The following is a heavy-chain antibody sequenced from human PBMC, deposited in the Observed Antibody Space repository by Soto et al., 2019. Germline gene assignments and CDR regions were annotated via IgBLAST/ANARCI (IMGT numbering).Heavy chain of an antibody. CDR3: ARWAMRDIVATPYYYGMDV. Sequence: GSVKVYFKASGYPFTSYDINLVRQATGQGLEWMGWMNPNSGNTGYAQKFQGRVTMTRNTSISTAYMELSSLRSEDTAVYYCARWAMRDIVATPYYYGMDVWGQGTTVTVSS. J-gene: IGHJ6*01. V-gene: IGHV1-8*01. D-gene: IGHD5-12*01. CDR2: MNPNSGNT. CDR1: GYPFTSYD.